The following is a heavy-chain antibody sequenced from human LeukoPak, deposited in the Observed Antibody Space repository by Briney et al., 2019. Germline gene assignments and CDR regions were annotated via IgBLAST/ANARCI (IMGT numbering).Heavy chain of an antibody. Sequence: GGSLRLSCAASGFTFSSYSMNWVRQAPGKGLEWLSVISSDSSTKYYADSVQGRFTVSRDNAKNSLYLQMNSLRAEDTAVYYCARVPHDIVVVVAATPYYWGQGTLITASS. V-gene: IGHV3-30-3*01. D-gene: IGHD2-15*01. CDR2: ISSDSSTK. J-gene: IGHJ4*01. CDR3: ARVPHDIVVVVAATPYY. CDR1: GFTFSSYS.